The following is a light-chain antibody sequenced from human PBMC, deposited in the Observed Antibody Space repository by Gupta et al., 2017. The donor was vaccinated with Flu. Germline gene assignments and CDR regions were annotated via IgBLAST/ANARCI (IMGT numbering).Light chain of an antibody. CDR2: DVS. CDR3: SSYTNSTTLI. V-gene: IGLV2-14*03. CDR1: SSDVGGYKY. J-gene: IGLJ2*01. Sequence: SALTQPASVSGSPGPSITISCTGTSSDVGGYKYVSWYQQHPGKAPKVIIVDVSDRPSGVSNRFSGSESGNTASLTISGLQAEDEADYYCSSYTNSTTLIFGGGTKLTVL.